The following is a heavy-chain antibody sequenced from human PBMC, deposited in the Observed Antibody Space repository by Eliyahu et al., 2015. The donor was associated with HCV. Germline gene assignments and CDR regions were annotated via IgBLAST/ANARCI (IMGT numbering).Heavy chain of an antibody. V-gene: IGHV3-73*01. J-gene: IGHJ4*02. Sequence: EVQLVESGGGLVQPGGSLKLSCAXSGFTFXGSAMHWVRQASGKGLEWVGRIRSKANSYATAYAASVKGRFTISRDDSKNTAYLQMNSLKTEDTAVYYCTSLSIAAAGSKSLCWGQGTLVTVSS. CDR1: GFTFXGSA. CDR3: TSLSIAAAGSKSLC. D-gene: IGHD6-13*01. CDR2: IRSKANSYAT.